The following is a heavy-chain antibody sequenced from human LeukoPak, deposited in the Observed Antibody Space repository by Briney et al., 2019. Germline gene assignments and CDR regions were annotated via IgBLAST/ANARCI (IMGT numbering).Heavy chain of an antibody. D-gene: IGHD3-10*01. Sequence: GGSLRLSCAASGFTFSSYWMSWVRQAPGKGLEWVANIKQDGSEKYYVDSVKGRFTISRDNSKNTLYLQMNSLRAEDTAVYYCAREGITMVRGVLYPKNYFDYWGQGTLVTVSS. CDR3: AREGITMVRGVLYPKNYFDY. CDR2: IKQDGSEK. V-gene: IGHV3-7*01. CDR1: GFTFSSYW. J-gene: IGHJ4*02.